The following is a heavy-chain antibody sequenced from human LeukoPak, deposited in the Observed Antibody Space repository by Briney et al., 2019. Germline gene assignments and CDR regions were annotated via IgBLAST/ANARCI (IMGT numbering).Heavy chain of an antibody. CDR3: ARDYYDSSGLSEYDAFDT. J-gene: IGHJ3*02. CDR2: IYYSGST. D-gene: IGHD3-22*01. CDR1: GGSISSYY. Sequence: SETLSLTCTVSGGSISSYYWSWIRQPPGKGLEWIGYIYYSGSTNYNPSLKSRVTISVDTSKNQFSLKLSSVTAADTAVYYCARDYYDSSGLSEYDAFDTWGQGTMVTVSS. V-gene: IGHV4-59*01.